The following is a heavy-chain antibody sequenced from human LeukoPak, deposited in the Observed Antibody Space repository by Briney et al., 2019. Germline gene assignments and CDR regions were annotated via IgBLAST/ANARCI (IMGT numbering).Heavy chain of an antibody. CDR1: GGSISSYY. CDR2: IYYSGST. CDR3: ARHKGPEPFFDY. V-gene: IGHV4-59*08. J-gene: IGHJ4*02. D-gene: IGHD1-14*01. Sequence: SETLSLTCTVSGGSISSYYWGWIRQPPGKGLEWIGYIYYSGSTNYNPSLKSRVTISVDTSKNQFSLRLSSVTAADTAVYYCARHKGPEPFFDYWGQGTLVTVSS.